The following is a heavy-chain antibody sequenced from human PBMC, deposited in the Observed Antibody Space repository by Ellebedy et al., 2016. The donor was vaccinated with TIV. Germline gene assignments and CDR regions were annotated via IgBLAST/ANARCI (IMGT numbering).Heavy chain of an antibody. CDR3: ARPRDEYSGYDGVDY. CDR2: IYPGDSDT. V-gene: IGHV5-51*01. J-gene: IGHJ4*02. Sequence: GESLKISXKGSGSSFTTYWIGWVRQMPGKGLEWMGIIYPGDSDTRYSPSFQGQVTISADKSISTAYVQWSSLKASDSAIYYCARPRDEYSGYDGVDYWGQGTLVTVSS. CDR1: GSSFTTYW. D-gene: IGHD5-12*01.